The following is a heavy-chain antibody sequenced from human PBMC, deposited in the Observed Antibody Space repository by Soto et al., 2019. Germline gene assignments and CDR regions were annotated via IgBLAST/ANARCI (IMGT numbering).Heavy chain of an antibody. CDR3: ARFSGAYYYAMDV. Sequence: SETLSLTCAVYGVSFLGYYWSWIRQPPGKGLEWIGEINHSGVTNYKPSLKRRVTISVDTSKNQFSLQLKSVTAADTALYYCARFSGAYYYAMDVWGQGSTVT. CDR1: GVSFLGYY. J-gene: IGHJ6*02. D-gene: IGHD6-19*01. CDR2: INHSGVT. V-gene: IGHV4-34*01.